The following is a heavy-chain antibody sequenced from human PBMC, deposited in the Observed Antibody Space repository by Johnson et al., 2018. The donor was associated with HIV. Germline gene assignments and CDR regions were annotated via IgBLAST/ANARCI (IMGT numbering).Heavy chain of an antibody. CDR3: ANFYTDNTLGLFGAFDI. J-gene: IGHJ3*02. CDR1: GFTFSSYW. V-gene: IGHV3-74*02. D-gene: IGHD1-1*01. Sequence: VQLVESGGGVVQPGRSLRLSCAASGFTFSSYWMYWVRQAPGKGLVWVSRINSDGSSTSYADSVKGRFTISRDNSKNPLYLQMNSLRAEDTAVYYCANFYTDNTLGLFGAFDIWGQGTMVTVSS. CDR2: INSDGSST.